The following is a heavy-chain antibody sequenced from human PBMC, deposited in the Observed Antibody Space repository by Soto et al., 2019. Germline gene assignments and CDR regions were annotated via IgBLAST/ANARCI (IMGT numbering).Heavy chain of an antibody. J-gene: IGHJ6*03. CDR2: IFSNDEK. D-gene: IGHD6-19*01. CDR1: GFSLSNGKIG. Sequence: SAPTLGTPTETLTLTCTSSGFSLSNGKIGVSWIRQPPGKALEWLAHIFSNDEKSYRTSLKSRLTISEDTSKSQVVLTMTNVDPVDTATYYCARILFGRSVAGGYFYMDVWGKGTTVTVSS. V-gene: IGHV2-26*01. CDR3: ARILFGRSVAGGYFYMDV.